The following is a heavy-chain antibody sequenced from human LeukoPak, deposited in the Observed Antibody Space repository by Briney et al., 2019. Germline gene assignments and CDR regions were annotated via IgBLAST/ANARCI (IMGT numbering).Heavy chain of an antibody. V-gene: IGHV3-30*03. CDR1: GVTVSIYG. CDR2: ISYDGSNK. J-gene: IGHJ4*02. D-gene: IGHD1-1*01. CDR3: VREAWNDFYFDY. Sequence: PGGSLRLCSAASGVTVSIYGMHGVRQAPGKGLEWVAVISYDGSNKYYADSVKGRFAISRDNSKNTLYLQMNSLRAEDTAVYYCVREAWNDFYFDYCGQETLVTVSS.